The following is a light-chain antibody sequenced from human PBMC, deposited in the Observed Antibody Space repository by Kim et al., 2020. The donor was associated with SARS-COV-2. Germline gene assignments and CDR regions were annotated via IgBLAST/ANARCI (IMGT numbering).Light chain of an antibody. CDR2: DVT. Sequence: GQSITISCTGTINDVGFYDHVSWYQQYPGKAPKLLIQDVTDRPSGVSDRFSGSKSGNTASLTISGLQAEDEADYYCNSYTTSSTYVFGTGTKVTVL. CDR1: INDVGFYDH. V-gene: IGLV2-14*04. J-gene: IGLJ1*01. CDR3: NSYTTSSTYV.